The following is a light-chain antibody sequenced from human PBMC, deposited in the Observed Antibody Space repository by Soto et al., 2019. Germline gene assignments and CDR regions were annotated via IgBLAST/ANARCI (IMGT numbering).Light chain of an antibody. CDR3: QQSYSTLWT. CDR2: GAS. CDR1: QSITIY. J-gene: IGKJ1*01. V-gene: IGKV1-39*01. Sequence: DIQMTQSPSSLSASVGGRVTITCRASQSITIYLNWYQQKPGEAPNLLIFGASTLQSGVPSRFSGSGSGTDFTLTISSLQPEDFATYYCQQSYSTLWTCGQGTKGDIK.